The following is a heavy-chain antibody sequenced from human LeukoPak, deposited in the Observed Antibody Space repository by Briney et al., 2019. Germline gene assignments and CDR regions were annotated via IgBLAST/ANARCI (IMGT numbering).Heavy chain of an antibody. Sequence: GGSLRLSCAASGFTFSTYAMTWVRQAPGKGLEYVSSISDDGNSPYYAQSVKGRFTIYRDNSKNTLYLQMNSLRPEDTSVYFCARSPTSWYFDYWGQGTLVTVSS. D-gene: IGHD2-2*01. CDR2: ISDDGNSP. CDR3: ARSPTSWYFDY. CDR1: GFTFSTYA. V-gene: IGHV3-23*01. J-gene: IGHJ4*02.